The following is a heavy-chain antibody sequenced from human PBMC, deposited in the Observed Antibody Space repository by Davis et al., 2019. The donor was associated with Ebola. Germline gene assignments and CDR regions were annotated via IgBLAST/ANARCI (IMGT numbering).Heavy chain of an antibody. CDR3: AKDGGNFPYWYFDL. Sequence: GESLKISCAASGFTYSNYAMSWVRQAPGKGLEWVSFIVYDGNTKIYADSVKGRFTISRDNSNNTLSLQMSSLRADDTAVYYCAKDGGNFPYWYFDLWGRGTLVTVSS. CDR2: IVYDGNTK. J-gene: IGHJ2*01. D-gene: IGHD1-7*01. V-gene: IGHV3-30*02. CDR1: GFTYSNYA.